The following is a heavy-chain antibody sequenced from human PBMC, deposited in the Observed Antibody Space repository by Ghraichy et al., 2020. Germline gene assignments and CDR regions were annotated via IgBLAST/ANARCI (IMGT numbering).Heavy chain of an antibody. Sequence: ASVKVSCKASGYTFTSYGISWVRQAPGQGLEWMGWISAYNGNTNYAQKLQGRVTMTTDTSTSTAYMELRSLRSDDTAVYYCARLGYCSGGSCYGGAFDIWGQGTMVTVSS. CDR3: ARLGYCSGGSCYGGAFDI. CDR2: ISAYNGNT. V-gene: IGHV1-18*01. CDR1: GYTFTSYG. J-gene: IGHJ3*02. D-gene: IGHD2-15*01.